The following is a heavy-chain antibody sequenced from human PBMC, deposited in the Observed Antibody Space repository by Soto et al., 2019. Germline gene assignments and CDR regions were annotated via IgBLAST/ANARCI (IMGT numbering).Heavy chain of an antibody. Sequence: GASVNVSCKASGGTFSSYAISWVRQAPGQGLEWMGGIIPIFGTANYAQKFQGRVTITADESTSTAYMELSSLRSEDTAVYYCAREPTYCSSTSCPYGDAFDIWGQGTMVTVSS. CDR2: IIPIFGTA. J-gene: IGHJ3*02. V-gene: IGHV1-69*13. D-gene: IGHD2-2*01. CDR3: AREPTYCSSTSCPYGDAFDI. CDR1: GGTFSSYA.